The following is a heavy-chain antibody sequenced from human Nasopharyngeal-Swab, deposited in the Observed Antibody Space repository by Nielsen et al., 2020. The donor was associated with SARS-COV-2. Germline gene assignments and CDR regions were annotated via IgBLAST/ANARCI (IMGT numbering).Heavy chain of an antibody. CDR1: GFAFGDHY. Sequence: GGSLRLSCVASGFAFGDHYMSWIRQAPGKGLEGISYISSSASMRDFADSVKGRFAISRDNIKNSLYLQMNSLRAEDTAVYYCVRHRGATTEIFDYWGQGTLVTVSS. V-gene: IGHV3-11*01. CDR3: VRHRGATTEIFDY. CDR2: ISSSASMR. J-gene: IGHJ4*02. D-gene: IGHD1-26*01.